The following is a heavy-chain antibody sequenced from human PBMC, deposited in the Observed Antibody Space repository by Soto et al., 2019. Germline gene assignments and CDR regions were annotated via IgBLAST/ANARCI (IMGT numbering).Heavy chain of an antibody. CDR1: GYTLTELS. D-gene: IGHD2-15*01. CDR3: ATRGTCDMAPDDAFDI. V-gene: IGHV1-24*01. Sequence: GASVKVSCKVSGYTLTELSMHWVRQAPGKGLEWMGGFDPEDGETIYAQKFQGRVTMTEDTSTDTAYMELSSLRSEDTAVYYCATRGTCDMAPDDAFDIWGQGTMVTVSS. J-gene: IGHJ3*02. CDR2: FDPEDGET.